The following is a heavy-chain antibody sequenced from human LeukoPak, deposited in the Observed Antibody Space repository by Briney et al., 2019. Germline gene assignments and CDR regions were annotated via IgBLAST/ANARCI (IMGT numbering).Heavy chain of an antibody. V-gene: IGHV4-34*01. CDR2: INHSGST. CDR1: GGSFSNYY. J-gene: IGHJ4*02. Sequence: PSETLSLTCAVYGGSFSNYYWSWIRQPPGKGLEWIGEINHSGSTNYNPSLKSRVTISVDTSKNQFSLKLSSVTAADTAVYYCARHQSYYYGSGNYYKPLYFDYWGQGILVTVSS. CDR3: ARHQSYYYGSGNYYKPLYFDY. D-gene: IGHD3-10*01.